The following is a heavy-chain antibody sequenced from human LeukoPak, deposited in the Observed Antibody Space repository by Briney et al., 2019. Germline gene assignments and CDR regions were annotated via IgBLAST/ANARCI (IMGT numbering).Heavy chain of an antibody. CDR1: GFTFSSYS. Sequence: PGGSLRLSCAAPGFTFSSYSMNWVRQAPGKGLEWVSSISSSSSYIYYADSVKGRFTTSRDNAKNSLYLQMNSLRAEDTAVYYCARIMDGGFDPWGQGTLVTVSS. CDR2: ISSSSSYI. J-gene: IGHJ5*02. CDR3: ARIMDGGFDP. V-gene: IGHV3-21*01. D-gene: IGHD2-2*03.